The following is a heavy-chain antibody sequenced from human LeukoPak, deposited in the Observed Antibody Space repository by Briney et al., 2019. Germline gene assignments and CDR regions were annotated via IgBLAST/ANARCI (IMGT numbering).Heavy chain of an antibody. CDR1: GGTFNNDA. Sequence: SVKVSCKASGGTFNNDAINWVRQAPGQGLEWMGGIIPLFRTPNYAQKFQGRVTIVADESTRTSYMELSSLRSEDTAVYYCARLMWGEDYWGQGVLVTVSS. J-gene: IGHJ4*02. CDR3: ARLMWGEDY. D-gene: IGHD1-26*01. CDR2: IIPLFRTP. V-gene: IGHV1-69*13.